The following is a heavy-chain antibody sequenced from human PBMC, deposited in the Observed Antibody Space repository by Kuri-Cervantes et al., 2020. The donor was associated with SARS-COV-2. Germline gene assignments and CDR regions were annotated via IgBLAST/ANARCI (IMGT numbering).Heavy chain of an antibody. CDR2: IGPVGET. Sequence: LSLTCAASGFTFSFDDMHWVRQATGKGLEWVSAIGPVGETYYAGSVKDRFTISRENAKNSLNLQMNSLRAEDTAVYYCVRVGKAESWGAFDIWGQGTMVTVSS. CDR1: GFTFSFDD. D-gene: IGHD3-16*01. J-gene: IGHJ3*02. V-gene: IGHV3-13*01. CDR3: VRVGKAESWGAFDI.